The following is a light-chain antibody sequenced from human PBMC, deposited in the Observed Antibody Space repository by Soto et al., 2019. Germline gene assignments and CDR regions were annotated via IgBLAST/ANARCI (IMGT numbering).Light chain of an antibody. CDR1: QSVRSNY. CDR3: QHYGSSAYT. Sequence: EIVLTQSPGTLSLSRGERATLSCRASQSVRSNYLAWYQQKPGQAPRLLIYGASSRATGIPDRFSGSGSGTDFTLTISRLEPEDFAVYYCQHYGSSAYTFGQGTTLEIK. V-gene: IGKV3-20*01. J-gene: IGKJ2*01. CDR2: GAS.